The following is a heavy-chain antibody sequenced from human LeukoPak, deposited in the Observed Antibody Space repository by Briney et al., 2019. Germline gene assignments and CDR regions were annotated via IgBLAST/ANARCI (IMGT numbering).Heavy chain of an antibody. Sequence: GGSLRLSCAASGFNFSSYIMDWVRQAPGKGLEWVSSISSSSSFRYYADSVKGRFTISRDNAKNSLYLQMNSLRAEDTAVYYCAPRGGDYWGQGTLVTVSS. V-gene: IGHV3-21*01. J-gene: IGHJ4*02. CDR1: GFNFSSYI. D-gene: IGHD3-16*01. CDR3: APRGGDY. CDR2: ISSSSSFR.